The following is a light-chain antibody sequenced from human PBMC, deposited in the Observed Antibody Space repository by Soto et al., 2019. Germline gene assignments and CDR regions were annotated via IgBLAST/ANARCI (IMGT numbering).Light chain of an antibody. V-gene: IGLV2-14*03. CDR3: SSYTSSITYV. J-gene: IGLJ1*01. CDR2: EVS. CDR1: SSDVGGYNF. Sequence: QSALTQPASVSGSPGQSITISCTGTSSDVGGYNFVSWYQQHPGKAPKLMIFEVSHRPSGVSDRFSGSKSGNTASLTISGLQAEEEADYYCSSYTSSITYVFGTGTKVTVL.